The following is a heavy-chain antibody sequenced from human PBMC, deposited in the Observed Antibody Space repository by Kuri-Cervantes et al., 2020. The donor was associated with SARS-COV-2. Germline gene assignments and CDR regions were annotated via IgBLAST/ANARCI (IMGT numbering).Heavy chain of an antibody. J-gene: IGHJ4*02. D-gene: IGHD2-2*01. Sequence: ASVKVSCKASGYTFTSYDINWVRQATGQGLEWMGWMNPNSGNTGYAQKFQGRVTITRNTSISTAHMELSSLRSEDTAVYYCARAGYYCSSTSCPSLPDYWGQGTLVTVSS. CDR1: GYTFTSYD. CDR3: ARAGYYCSSTSCPSLPDY. V-gene: IGHV1-8*03. CDR2: MNPNSGNT.